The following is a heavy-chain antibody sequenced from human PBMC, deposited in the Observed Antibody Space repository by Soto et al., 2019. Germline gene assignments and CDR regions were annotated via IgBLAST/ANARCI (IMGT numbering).Heavy chain of an antibody. CDR3: ARHSLALRKNNWFDP. CDR1: GDSIISRDFY. V-gene: IGHV4-39*01. J-gene: IGHJ5*02. CDR2: IFYLGSS. D-gene: IGHD3-3*02. Sequence: SETLSLTCTVSGDSIISRDFYWGWVRQPPGKGLEWIGSIFYLGSSYYNPSLKSRVTMSVDTSKNQFSLRLRSVTAADTALYFCARHSLALRKNNWFDPWGQGIMVTVSS.